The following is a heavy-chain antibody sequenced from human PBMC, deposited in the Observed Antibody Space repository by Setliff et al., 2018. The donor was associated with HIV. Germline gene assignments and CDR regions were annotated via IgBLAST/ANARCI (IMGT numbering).Heavy chain of an antibody. CDR2: IYYSGTT. V-gene: IGHV4-59*01. Sequence: WETLSLTCTVSGGSINNYYWSWIRQPPGKGLEWIGYIYYSGTTNYNPSLKSRVSISVDTSKNQFSLKLTSVTAADTAVYYCARGPNYGSGGDSFDIWGQGTMVTVSS. CDR1: GGSINNYY. D-gene: IGHD3-10*01. CDR3: ARGPNYGSGGDSFDI. J-gene: IGHJ3*02.